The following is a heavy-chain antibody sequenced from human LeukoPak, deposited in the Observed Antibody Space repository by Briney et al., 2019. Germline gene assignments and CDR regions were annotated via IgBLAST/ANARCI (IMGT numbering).Heavy chain of an antibody. CDR1: GFTFSSYA. CDR2: ISYDGSNK. CDR3: ARGDTIFRVVICFDY. V-gene: IGHV3-30-3*01. J-gene: IGHJ4*02. Sequence: GRSLRLSCAASGFTFSSYAMHWVRQAPGKGLEWVAVISYDGSNKYYADSVKGRFTISRDNSKNTLYLQMNSLRAEDTAVYYCARGDTIFRVVICFDYWGQGTLVTVSS. D-gene: IGHD3-3*01.